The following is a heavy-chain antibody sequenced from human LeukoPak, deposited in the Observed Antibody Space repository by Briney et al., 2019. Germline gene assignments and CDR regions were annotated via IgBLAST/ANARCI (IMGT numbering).Heavy chain of an antibody. V-gene: IGHV1-18*01. D-gene: IGHD3-10*01. CDR2: ISAYNGNT. J-gene: IGHJ6*02. CDR1: GYTFTSYG. CDR3: ARVRSDSGGYYYYGMDV. Sequence: EASVKVSCKASGYTFTSYGISWVRQAPGQGLEWMGWISAYNGNTNYAQKLQGRVTMTTDTSTSTAYMELRSLRSDDTAVYYCARVRSDSGGYYYYGMDVWGQGTTVTVSS.